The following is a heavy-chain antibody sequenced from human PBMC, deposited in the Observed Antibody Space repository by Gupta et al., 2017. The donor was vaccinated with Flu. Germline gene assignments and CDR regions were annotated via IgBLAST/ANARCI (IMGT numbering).Heavy chain of an antibody. CDR2: ISGSGGST. CDR3: AKGRGYYDSSGHYNWFDP. CDR1: GFTFSSYA. D-gene: IGHD3-22*01. J-gene: IGHJ5*02. V-gene: IGHV3-23*01. Sequence: EVQLLESGGGLVQPGGSMRLSCAASGFTFSSYAMSWVRQAPGKGLEWVSAISGSGGSTYYADSVKGRFTISRDNSKNTLYLQMNSLRAEDTAVYYCAKGRGYYDSSGHYNWFDPWGQGTLVTVSS.